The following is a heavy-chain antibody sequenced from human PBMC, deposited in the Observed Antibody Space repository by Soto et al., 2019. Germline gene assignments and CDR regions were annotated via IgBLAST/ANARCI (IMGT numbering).Heavy chain of an antibody. V-gene: IGHV3-21*01. J-gene: IGHJ6*02. CDR1: GFTFSSYS. CDR3: ARDSTAMVLYYYYGMDV. CDR2: ISSSSSYI. D-gene: IGHD5-18*01. Sequence: PGGSLRLSCAASGFTFSSYSMNWVRQAPGKGLEWVSSISSSSSYIYYADSVKGRFTISRDNAKNSLYLQMNSLRAEDTAVYYRARDSTAMVLYYYYGMDVWGQGTTVTVSS.